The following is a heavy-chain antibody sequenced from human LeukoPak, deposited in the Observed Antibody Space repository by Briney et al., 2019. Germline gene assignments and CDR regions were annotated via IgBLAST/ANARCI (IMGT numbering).Heavy chain of an antibody. CDR1: GFTFSSYW. CDR2: INSDGSST. CDR3: ARDIHSVAFDI. J-gene: IGHJ3*02. Sequence: GGSLRLSCAASGFTFSSYWMHWVRQAPGKGLVWVSRINSDGSSTSYADSVKGRFTISRDNAKRSVYLQMNSLGVEDTAVYYCARDIHSVAFDIWGQGTMVTVSS. V-gene: IGHV3-74*01.